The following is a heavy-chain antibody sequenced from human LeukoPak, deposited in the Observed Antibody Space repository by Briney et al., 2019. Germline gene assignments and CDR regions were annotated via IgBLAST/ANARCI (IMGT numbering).Heavy chain of an antibody. CDR1: GGSISSTSYS. CDR2: IYYSGST. D-gene: IGHD3-3*01. CDR3: ARDFWSGSNWFDP. Sequence: SETLSLTCTVSGGSISSTSYSWGWIRQPPGKGLEWVGSIYYSGSTNYNPSLKSRVTISVDTSKNHFSLKLSSVTAADTAVYYCARDFWSGSNWFDPWGQGTLVTVSS. V-gene: IGHV4-39*07. J-gene: IGHJ5*02.